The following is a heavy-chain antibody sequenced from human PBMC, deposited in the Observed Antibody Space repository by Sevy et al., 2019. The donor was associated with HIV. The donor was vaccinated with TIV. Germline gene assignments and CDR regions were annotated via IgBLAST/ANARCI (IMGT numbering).Heavy chain of an antibody. CDR3: ASEYCSRGSCFFDY. J-gene: IGHJ4*02. V-gene: IGHV3-53*01. D-gene: IGHD2-15*01. Sequence: GGSLRLSCVVSGFDIRSNYMSWVRQAPGKGLEWVSHIYAGGTAYYADSVKGRFTFSRDDSKNTVSLQMRSLGVEDSAVYYCASEYCSRGSCFFDYWGQGIQVTVSS. CDR1: GFDIRSNY. CDR2: IYAGGTA.